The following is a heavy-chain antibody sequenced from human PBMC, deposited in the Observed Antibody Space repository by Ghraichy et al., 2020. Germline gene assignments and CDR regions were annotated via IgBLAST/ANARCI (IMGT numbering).Heavy chain of an antibody. J-gene: IGHJ4*02. CDR1: GFTFSNAW. V-gene: IGHV3-15*01. CDR3: TTLYCSGGSCYGY. CDR2: IKSKTDGGTT. D-gene: IGHD2-15*01. Sequence: GESLNISCAASGFTFSNAWMSWVRQAPGKGLEWVGRIKSKTDGGTTDYAAPVKGRFTISRDDSKNTLYLQMNSLKTEDTAVYYCTTLYCSGGSCYGYWGQGTLVTVSS.